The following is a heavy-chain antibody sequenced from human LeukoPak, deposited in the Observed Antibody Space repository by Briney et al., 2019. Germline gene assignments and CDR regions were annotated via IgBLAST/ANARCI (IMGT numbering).Heavy chain of an antibody. CDR1: GFIFSGYW. V-gene: IGHV3-7*01. J-gene: IGHJ4*02. D-gene: IGHD3-10*01. CDR2: IKHDGSAA. CDR3: ARGGRGYY. Sequence: PGGSLRLSCAASGFIFSGYWMTWVRQAPGKGLEWVANIKHDGSAANYLNSVRGRFTVSRDNAKNSLYLQLNSLRAEDTAVYYCARGGRGYYWGQGTLVTVSS.